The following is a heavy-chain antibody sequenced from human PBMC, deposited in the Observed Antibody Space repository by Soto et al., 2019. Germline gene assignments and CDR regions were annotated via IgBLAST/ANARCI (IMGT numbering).Heavy chain of an antibody. J-gene: IGHJ4*02. CDR3: ARLRGSYSWYFDY. CDR2: ISYDGKNK. V-gene: IGHV3-30*04. CDR1: GFTFSSNA. D-gene: IGHD1-26*01. Sequence: QVQLVESGGGVVQPGRSLRLSCAASGFTFSSNAMHWVRQAPGKGLEWVAGISYDGKNKYYADSVKGRFTISRDNSKNTLVLQMNSLTIEDTAVYYCARLRGSYSWYFDYWGQVTLVTVSS.